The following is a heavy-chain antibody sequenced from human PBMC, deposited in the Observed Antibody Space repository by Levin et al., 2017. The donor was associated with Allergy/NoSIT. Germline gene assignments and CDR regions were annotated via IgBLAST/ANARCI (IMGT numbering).Heavy chain of an antibody. CDR2: ISSDGTKT. D-gene: IGHD3/OR15-3a*01. V-gene: IGHV3-74*01. J-gene: IGHJ4*02. CDR1: GFAFSTYW. Sequence: GESLKISCTASGFAFSTYWMHWVRQVPGKGLAWVSRISSDGTKTDYAGSVRGRFTISRDNAKNTLYLQMASLRAEDTAVYYCAGEYYGLWTGYYYDHWGPGSLVTVSS. CDR3: AGEYYGLWTGYYYDH.